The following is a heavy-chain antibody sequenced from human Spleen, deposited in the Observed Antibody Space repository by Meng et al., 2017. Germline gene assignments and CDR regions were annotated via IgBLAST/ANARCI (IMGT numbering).Heavy chain of an antibody. J-gene: IGHJ6*02. V-gene: IGHV1-2*06. CDR1: GYTFTGYY. CDR2: INPNSGGT. CDR3: ARERGHGGGMDV. Sequence: ASVKVSCKTSGYTFTGYYIHWVRQAPGQGLEWMGQINPNSGGTDYAQKFQGRVTMTRNTSMSTVYLELTWLTSDDTAVLYCARERGHGGGMDVWGQGTTVTVSS.